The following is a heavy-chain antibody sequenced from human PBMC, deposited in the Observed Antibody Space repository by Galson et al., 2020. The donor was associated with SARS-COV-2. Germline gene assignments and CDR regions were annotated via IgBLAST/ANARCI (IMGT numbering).Heavy chain of an antibody. V-gene: IGHV1-24*01. J-gene: IGHJ6*02. CDR2: FNPEDGET. CDR1: GYTLTDLS. CDR3: ATAVAIVVVPAAIQPGHNYYYGMDV. Sequence: ASVKVSCKVSGYTLTDLSMHWVRQAPGKGLEWMGGFNPEDGETNYAQKFQGRVTMTEDTSTDTAYMELSSLRSEDTAVYYCATAVAIVVVPAAIQPGHNYYYGMDVWGQGTTVIVSS. D-gene: IGHD2-2*01.